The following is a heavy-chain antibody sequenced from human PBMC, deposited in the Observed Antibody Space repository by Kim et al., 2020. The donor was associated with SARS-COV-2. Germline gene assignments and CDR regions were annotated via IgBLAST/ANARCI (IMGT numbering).Heavy chain of an antibody. CDR1: GFTFSSYY. CDR3: AAGAGWLIDY. Sequence: GGSLRLSCSASGFTFSSYYMNWVRQAPGKGLEWVANIDKDGSEKNYVDSVKGRFTVSRDNGKNSLYLQMNSLRVEDTAVYYCAAGAGWLIDYWGQGTLVTVSS. CDR2: IDKDGSEK. V-gene: IGHV3-7*01. D-gene: IGHD6-19*01. J-gene: IGHJ4*02.